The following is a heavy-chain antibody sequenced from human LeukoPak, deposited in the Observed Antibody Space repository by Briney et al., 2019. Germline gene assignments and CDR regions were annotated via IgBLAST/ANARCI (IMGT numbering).Heavy chain of an antibody. V-gene: IGHV3-30*02. CDR3: AKGSKEVLFTRDHYMDV. J-gene: IGHJ6*03. D-gene: IGHD3-3*01. CDR2: IRYDGSNK. CDR1: GFTFSGYA. Sequence: GGSLRLSCAASGFTFSGYAMHWVRQAPGKGLEWVTFIRYDGSNKYYADSVKGRFTISRDNSKNTLYLQMNSLRAEDTAVYYCAKGSKEVLFTRDHYMDVWGEGTTVTISS.